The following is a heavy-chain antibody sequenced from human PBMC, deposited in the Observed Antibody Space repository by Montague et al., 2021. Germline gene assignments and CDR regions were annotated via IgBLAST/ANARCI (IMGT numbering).Heavy chain of an antibody. CDR1: GGSVTSGSYY. V-gene: IGHV4-61*01. Sequence: SETLSLTCTISGGSVTSGSYYWSWIRQPPGKGLEWIGYIYYSGSTNYNPSLKSRVTISVDTSKNQFSLKLSSVTAADSAVYYCAKAHVFPRGWFEAWGQGTLVTVSS. J-gene: IGHJ5*02. D-gene: IGHD3-10*01. CDR3: AKAHVFPRGWFEA. CDR2: IYYSGST.